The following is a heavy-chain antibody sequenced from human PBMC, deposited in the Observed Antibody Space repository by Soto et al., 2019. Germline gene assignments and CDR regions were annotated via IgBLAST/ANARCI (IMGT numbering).Heavy chain of an antibody. J-gene: IGHJ4*02. D-gene: IGHD3-3*01. CDR2: IYYSGST. Sequence: QVQLQESGPGLVKPSQTLSLTCTVSGGSISSGGYYWSWIRQHPGKGLEWIGYIYYSGSTYYNPSLKSRVTMSVDTSKNQFSLKLSSVTAADTAVYYCARDNDFWSGYRYFDYWGQGTLVTVSS. CDR3: ARDNDFWSGYRYFDY. CDR1: GGSISSGGYY. V-gene: IGHV4-31*03.